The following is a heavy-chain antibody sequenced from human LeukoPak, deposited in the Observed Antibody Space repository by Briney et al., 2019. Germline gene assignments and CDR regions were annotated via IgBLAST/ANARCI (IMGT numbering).Heavy chain of an antibody. Sequence: SVKVSCKASGGTFSSYAISWVRQAPGQGLEWMGRIIPILGIANYAQKFQGRVTITADKSTSTAYMELSSLRSEDTAVYYCASGDNSRSSTKYYFDYWGQGTLVTVSS. V-gene: IGHV1-69*04. CDR3: ASGDNSRSSTKYYFDY. J-gene: IGHJ4*02. D-gene: IGHD1-1*01. CDR2: IIPILGIA. CDR1: GGTFSSYA.